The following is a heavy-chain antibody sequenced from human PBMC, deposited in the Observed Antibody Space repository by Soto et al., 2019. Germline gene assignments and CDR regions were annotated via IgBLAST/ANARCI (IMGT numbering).Heavy chain of an antibody. Sequence: EVQLVESGGGLVQPGGSLRLSCTASGFTFSNYWMSWVRQAPGKGLEWVANIKLDGSDQYYVDSVKGRFSISRDNAKNSRYLQMNSLRDEDTAVYYCVRGGGAFDIWGQGTMVTVSS. V-gene: IGHV3-7*01. D-gene: IGHD1-26*01. J-gene: IGHJ3*02. CDR2: IKLDGSDQ. CDR1: GFTFSNYW. CDR3: VRGGGAFDI.